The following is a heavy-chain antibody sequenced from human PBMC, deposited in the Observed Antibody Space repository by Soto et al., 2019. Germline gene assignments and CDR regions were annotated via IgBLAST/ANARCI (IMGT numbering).Heavy chain of an antibody. Sequence: ASVKVSCKASGYSFRSYGINWVRQAPGQGLEWIGWVSGYNYNTKYAQKLQGRITVTTDTSTNTAYMELRSLNAGDTALYYCAKTESFNGYYNAFDSWGQGTRVTVSS. D-gene: IGHD3-9*01. CDR2: VSGYNYNT. V-gene: IGHV1-18*01. CDR3: AKTESFNGYYNAFDS. J-gene: IGHJ4*02. CDR1: GYSFRSYG.